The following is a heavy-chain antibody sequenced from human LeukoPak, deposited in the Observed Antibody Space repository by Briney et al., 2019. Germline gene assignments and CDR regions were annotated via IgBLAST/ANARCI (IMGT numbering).Heavy chain of an antibody. D-gene: IGHD5-18*01. CDR3: AKSEYSYGADAFDI. V-gene: IGHV4-34*01. CDR1: GGSFSGYY. Sequence: PSETLSLTCAVYGGSFSGYYWSWTRQPPGKGLEWIGEINHSGSTNYNPSLKSRVTISVDTSKNQFSLKLSSVTAADTAVYYCAKSEYSYGADAFDIWGQGTMVTVSS. J-gene: IGHJ3*02. CDR2: INHSGST.